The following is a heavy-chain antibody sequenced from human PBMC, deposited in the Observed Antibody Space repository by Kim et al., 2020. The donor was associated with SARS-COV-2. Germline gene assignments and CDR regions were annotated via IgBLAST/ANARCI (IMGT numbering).Heavy chain of an antibody. CDR3: VRYCASNSCPKDWGMDV. V-gene: IGHV3-53*01. J-gene: IGHJ6*01. CDR1: GFSVSNNH. D-gene: IGHD2-2*01. Sequence: GGSLRLSCAASGFSVSNNHMNWVRQAPGKGLEWVSIISSAGSSKYADYVKGRFTIYRDNSKNTVDLQMNSLRAEDQAVYYCVRYCASNSCPKDWGMDVWG. CDR2: ISSAGSS.